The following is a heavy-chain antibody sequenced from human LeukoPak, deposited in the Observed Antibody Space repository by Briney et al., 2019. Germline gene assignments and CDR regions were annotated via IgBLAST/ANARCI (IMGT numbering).Heavy chain of an antibody. Sequence: GGSLRLSCAASRFTFNSYWMHWVRQAPGKGLVWVARIYNDGSRTNYADSVKGRFTISRDNAKNTLYLQMNSLRAEDMAVYYCARGDWESYFWDYWGLGTLVTVSS. J-gene: IGHJ4*02. CDR1: RFTFNSYW. CDR3: ARGDWESYFWDY. V-gene: IGHV3-74*01. CDR2: IYNDGSRT. D-gene: IGHD3-16*01.